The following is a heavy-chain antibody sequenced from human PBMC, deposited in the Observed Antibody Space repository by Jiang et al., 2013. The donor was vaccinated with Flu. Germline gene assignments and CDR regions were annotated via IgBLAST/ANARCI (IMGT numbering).Heavy chain of an antibody. Sequence: GPGLVKPSQTLSLTCAVSGGSISSGGYSWSWIRQPPGKGLEWIGYIYHRGSTYYNPSLKSRVIISVDRSKNQFSLKLNSVTAADTAVYYCARDARGAINYYGLDVWGQGTTVTVSS. V-gene: IGHV4-30-2*01. J-gene: IGHJ6*02. CDR3: ARDARGAINYYGLDV. CDR1: GGSISSGGYS. D-gene: IGHD2-2*02. CDR2: IYHRGST.